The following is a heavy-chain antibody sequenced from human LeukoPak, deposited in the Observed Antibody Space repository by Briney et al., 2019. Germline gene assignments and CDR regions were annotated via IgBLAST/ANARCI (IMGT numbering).Heavy chain of an antibody. Sequence: SETLSLTCTVSGGSISSYYWSWIRQPPGKGLEWIGYIYYSGSTNYNPSLKSRVTISVDTSKNQFSLKLSSVTAADTAVYYCARDTAGIAAAGFVDYWGQGTLVTVSS. D-gene: IGHD6-13*01. CDR1: GGSISSYY. CDR2: IYYSGST. J-gene: IGHJ4*02. CDR3: ARDTAGIAAAGFVDY. V-gene: IGHV4-59*01.